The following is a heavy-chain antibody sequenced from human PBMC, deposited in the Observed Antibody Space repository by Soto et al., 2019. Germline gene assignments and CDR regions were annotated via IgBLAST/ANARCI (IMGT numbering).Heavy chain of an antibody. V-gene: IGHV3-53*01. CDR2: IYSGGST. CDR3: AKSPYYDILTGYYTDY. J-gene: IGHJ4*02. D-gene: IGHD3-9*01. Sequence: GGSLRLSCAASGFTVSSNYMSWFRQAPGKGLEWVSVIYSGGSTYYADSVKGRFTISRDNSKNTLYLQMNSLRAEDTAVYYCAKSPYYDILTGYYTDYWGQGTLVTVSS. CDR1: GFTVSSNY.